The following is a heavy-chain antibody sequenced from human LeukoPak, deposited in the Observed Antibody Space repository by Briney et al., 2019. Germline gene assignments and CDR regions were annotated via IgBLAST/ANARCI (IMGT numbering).Heavy chain of an antibody. CDR2: MNQDETEK. D-gene: IGHD1-26*01. J-gene: IGHJ4*02. V-gene: IGHV3-7*01. Sequence: GGSLRLSCAASGFTFSSNWMTWVRQAPGKGLEWVANMNQDETEKYYLDSVKGRFTISRDNAKKSLYLQMNSLRAEDTAVYYCATGFGSEYWGQGTLVTVSS. CDR1: GFTFSSNW. CDR3: ATGFGSEY.